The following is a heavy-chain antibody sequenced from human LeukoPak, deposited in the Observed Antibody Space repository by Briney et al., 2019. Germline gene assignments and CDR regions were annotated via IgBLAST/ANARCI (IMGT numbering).Heavy chain of an antibody. CDR1: GGSLSGYY. J-gene: IGHJ4*02. Sequence: PSETLSLTCAVYGGSLSGYYWSWIRQPPGKGLEWIGEINHSGSTNYNPSLKSRVTISVDTSKNQFSLKLSSVTAADTAVYYCARGTGVYGSGTYRRCYFDYWGQGTLVTVSS. V-gene: IGHV4-34*01. CDR3: ARGTGVYGSGTYRRCYFDY. D-gene: IGHD3-10*01. CDR2: INHSGST.